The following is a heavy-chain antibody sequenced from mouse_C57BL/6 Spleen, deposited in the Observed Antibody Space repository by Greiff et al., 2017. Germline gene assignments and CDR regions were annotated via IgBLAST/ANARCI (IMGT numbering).Heavy chain of an antibody. Sequence: QVQLQQPGAELVRPGSSVKLSCKASGYTFTSYWMHWVKQRPIQGLEWIGNIDPSDSDTHSNQKFKDKATLTVDKSSSTAYMQLSSLTSEDSAVYDCARLDDDAKDYWGQGTSLTVSS. V-gene: IGHV1-52*01. D-gene: IGHD2-3*01. CDR1: GYTFTSYW. CDR2: IDPSDSDT. CDR3: ARLDDDAKDY. J-gene: IGHJ2*02.